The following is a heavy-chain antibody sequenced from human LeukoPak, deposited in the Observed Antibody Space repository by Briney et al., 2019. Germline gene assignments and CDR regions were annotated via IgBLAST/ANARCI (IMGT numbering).Heavy chain of an antibody. CDR3: ARDQFDYDYVWGSYRYAASDH. D-gene: IGHD3-16*02. Sequence: TAGGSLGLSCAVSGFTFSDYYMSWIRQAPGKGLEWVSYISSSGSTIYYADSVKGRFTISRDNAKNSLYLQMNSLRAEDTAVYFCARDQFDYDYVWGSYRYAASDHWGQGTLVTVSS. CDR2: ISSSGSTI. CDR1: GFTFSDYY. V-gene: IGHV3-11*04. J-gene: IGHJ5*02.